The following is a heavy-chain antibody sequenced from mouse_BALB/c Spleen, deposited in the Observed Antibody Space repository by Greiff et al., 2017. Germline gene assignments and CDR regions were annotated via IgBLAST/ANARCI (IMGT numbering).Heavy chain of an antibody. CDR2: INPSTGYT. D-gene: IGHD2-4*01. CDR1: GYTFTSYW. Sequence: VQLQQSGAELAKPGASVKMSCKASGYTFTSYWMHWVKQRPGQGLEWIGYINPSTGYTEYNQKFKDKATLTADKSSSTAYMQLSSLTSEDSAVYYCARGKDYDGKLGAMDYWGQGTSVTVSS. CDR3: ARGKDYDGKLGAMDY. J-gene: IGHJ4*01. V-gene: IGHV1-7*01.